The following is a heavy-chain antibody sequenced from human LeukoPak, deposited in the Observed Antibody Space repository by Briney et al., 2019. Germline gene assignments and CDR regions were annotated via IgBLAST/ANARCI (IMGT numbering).Heavy chain of an antibody. CDR1: GGSISGYY. CDR3: ARGGYSYGYHDY. Sequence: PSETLSLTCTVSGGSISGYYWSWIRQPPGKGLEWIGEINHSGSTNYNPSLKSRVTISVDTSKNQFSLKLSSVTAADTAVYYCARGGYSYGYHDYWGQGTLVTVSS. J-gene: IGHJ4*02. V-gene: IGHV4-34*01. CDR2: INHSGST. D-gene: IGHD5-18*01.